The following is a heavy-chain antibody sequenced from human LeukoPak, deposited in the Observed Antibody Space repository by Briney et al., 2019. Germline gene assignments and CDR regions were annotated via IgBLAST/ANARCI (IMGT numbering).Heavy chain of an antibody. CDR3: ASYCSTNSCYNVDY. D-gene: IGHD2-2*02. CDR2: ISSSSSAI. Sequence: GGSLRLSCVVSGFTFSSYSMNWVRQAPGKGLEWVSYISSSSSAIYYADSVKGRFTISRDNAKNSLYLQMNSLRAEDTAVYYCASYCSTNSCYNVDYWGQGTLVTVSS. V-gene: IGHV3-48*01. J-gene: IGHJ4*02. CDR1: GFTFSSYS.